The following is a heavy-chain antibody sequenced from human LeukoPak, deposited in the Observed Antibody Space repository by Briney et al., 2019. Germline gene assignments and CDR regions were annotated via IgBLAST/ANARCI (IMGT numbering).Heavy chain of an antibody. CDR2: IYYSGST. D-gene: IGHD1-14*01. Sequence: SETLSLTCTVSGGSISSGGYYWSWIRQHPGKGLEWIGYIYYSGSTYYNPSLKSRVTISVDTSKNQFSLKLSSVTAADTAVYYCARYDDLNRLLDYWGQGTLVTVSS. CDR3: ARYDDLNRLLDY. V-gene: IGHV4-31*03. J-gene: IGHJ4*02. CDR1: GGSISSGGYY.